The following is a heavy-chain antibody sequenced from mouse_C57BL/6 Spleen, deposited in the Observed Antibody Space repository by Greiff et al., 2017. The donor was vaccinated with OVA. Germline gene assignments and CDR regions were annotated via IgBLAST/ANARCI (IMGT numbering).Heavy chain of an antibody. D-gene: IGHD2-4*01. J-gene: IGHJ2*01. CDR3: AGDYDYFFDY. Sequence: QVQLQQSGAELARPGASVKLSCKASGYIFTSYGISWVQQRTGQGLEWIGEIYPRSGNTYYIEKFKGQATLTADKTSSTAYMELSSLTSEDSTFYFCAGDYDYFFDYWGQGTTLTVSS. V-gene: IGHV1-81*01. CDR2: IYPRSGNT. CDR1: GYIFTSYG.